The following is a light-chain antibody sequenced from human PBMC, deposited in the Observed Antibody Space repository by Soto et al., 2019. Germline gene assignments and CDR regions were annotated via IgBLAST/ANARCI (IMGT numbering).Light chain of an antibody. CDR1: QSLSSSY. Sequence: EILLTHSPGSLSSSPCEGAALSCSASQSLSSSYLAWFQQKPGQPPKVLIHGASRRANDIPDRFTGRGSGTHFTLTISRLEPGDFAVYHCQHFGGTTSTFRQGRRLE. CDR3: QHFGGTTST. CDR2: GAS. V-gene: IGKV3-20*01. J-gene: IGKJ5*01.